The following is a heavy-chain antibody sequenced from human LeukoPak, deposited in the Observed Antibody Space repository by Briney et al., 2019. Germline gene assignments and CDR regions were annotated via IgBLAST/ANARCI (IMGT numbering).Heavy chain of an antibody. CDR2: ISSSSSYI. CDR3: ARARGYSGYDYPNYFDY. D-gene: IGHD5-12*01. V-gene: IGHV3-21*01. CDR1: GFTFSSYS. J-gene: IGHJ4*02. Sequence: PGGSLRLSCAASGFTFSSYSMNWVRQAPGKGLEWVSSISSSSSYIYYADSVKGRFTISRDNAKNSLYLQMNSLRAEDTAVYYCARARGYSGYDYPNYFDYWGQGTLVTVSS.